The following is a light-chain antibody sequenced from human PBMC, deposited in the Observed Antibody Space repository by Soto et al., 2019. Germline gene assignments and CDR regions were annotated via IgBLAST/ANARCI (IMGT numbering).Light chain of an antibody. CDR1: QSVSNNY. V-gene: IGKV3-20*01. J-gene: IGKJ5*01. CDR3: QQYSTSPT. Sequence: ESVLTQSPGTLSFSPGERATLSCRASQSVSNNYLAWYQQKPGQAPRRLIYGASSRATGIPDRFSGSGSGTDFTLTISRLEPEDFAVYYCQQYSTSPTFGEGTRLEIK. CDR2: GAS.